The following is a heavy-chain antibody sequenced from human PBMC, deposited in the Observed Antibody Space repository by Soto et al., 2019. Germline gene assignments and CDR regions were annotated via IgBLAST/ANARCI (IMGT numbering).Heavy chain of an antibody. CDR1: GFTFSSYA. CDR2: ISGSGGST. J-gene: IGHJ6*02. CDR3: AKGEVGYYYYGMDV. D-gene: IGHD2-15*01. Sequence: EVQLLESGGGLVQPGGSLRLSCAASGFTFSSYAMSWVRQAPGKGLEWVSAISGSGGSTYYADSVKGWFTISRDNSKNKLYLQMNSLRAENTAVYYCAKGEVGYYYYGMDVWGQGTTVTVSS. V-gene: IGHV3-23*01.